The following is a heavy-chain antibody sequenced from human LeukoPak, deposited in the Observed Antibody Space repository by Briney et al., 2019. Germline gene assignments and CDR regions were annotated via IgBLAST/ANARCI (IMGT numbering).Heavy chain of an antibody. CDR2: ISGSGGTT. Sequence: GGSLRLSCAASGFTFSSYAMSWVRQAPGKGLEWVSSISGSGGTTYYADSVKGRFTISRDNSKNTLYLQMNSLRAEDTAVYYCAKQKYSSGWSHCDYWGQRTLVSVS. D-gene: IGHD6-19*01. V-gene: IGHV3-23*01. CDR3: AKQKYSSGWSHCDY. J-gene: IGHJ4*02. CDR1: GFTFSSYA.